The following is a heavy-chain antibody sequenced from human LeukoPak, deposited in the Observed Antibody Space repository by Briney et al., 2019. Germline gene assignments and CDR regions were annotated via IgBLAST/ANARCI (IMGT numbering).Heavy chain of an antibody. CDR2: IWYDGSNK. V-gene: IGHV3-33*08. CDR3: ARDYDSSGYSPSY. J-gene: IGHJ4*02. Sequence: GGSLRLSCAASGFTFSSYSMNWVRQAPGKGLEWVAVIWYDGSNKYYADSVKGRFTISRDNSKNTLYLQMNSLRAEDTAVYYCARDYDSSGYSPSYWGQGTLVTVSS. CDR1: GFTFSSYS. D-gene: IGHD3-22*01.